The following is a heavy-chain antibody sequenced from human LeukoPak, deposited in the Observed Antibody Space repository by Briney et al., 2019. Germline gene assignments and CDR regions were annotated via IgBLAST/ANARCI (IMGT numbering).Heavy chain of an antibody. V-gene: IGHV1-2*02. CDR2: INPNSGGT. Sequence: ALVKVSCKASGYTFTGYYMHWVRQAPGQGLEWMGWINPNSGGTNYAQKFQGRVTMTRDTSISTAYMELSRLRSDDTAVYYCARGLRAIYVVPAAYNWFDPWGQGTLVTVSS. D-gene: IGHD2-2*01. CDR1: GYTFTGYY. J-gene: IGHJ5*02. CDR3: ARGLRAIYVVPAAYNWFDP.